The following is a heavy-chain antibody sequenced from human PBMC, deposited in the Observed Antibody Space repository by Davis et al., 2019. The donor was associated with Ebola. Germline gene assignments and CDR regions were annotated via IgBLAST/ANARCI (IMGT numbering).Heavy chain of an antibody. CDR2: IGGGGDDT. D-gene: IGHD3-10*01. Sequence: GESLKISCAASGFTFSSYWMHWVRQAPGKGLVWVSLIGGGGDDTYYPDSVKGRFTISRDNSKNMLFLQMNSLRAEDTAVYYCAKDSRGYNKPFDYWGQGTLVTVSS. CDR3: AKDSRGYNKPFDY. J-gene: IGHJ4*02. CDR1: GFTFSSYW. V-gene: IGHV3-23*01.